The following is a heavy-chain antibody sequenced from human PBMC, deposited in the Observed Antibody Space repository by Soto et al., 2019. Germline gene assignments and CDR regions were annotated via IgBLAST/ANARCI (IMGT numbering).Heavy chain of an antibody. J-gene: IGHJ4*02. CDR2: MNHSGYT. D-gene: IGHD4-17*01. CDR1: GGSISSGGYS. CDR3: ARVYGDHTGAFDY. V-gene: IGHV4-30-2*01. Sequence: HLQLQESGSGLVNPSQTLALTCAGSGGSISSGGYSWSWIRQPPGKGLEWIGYMNHSGYTFYNPSLQSRVTISADWSKNHFSLNLSSVTVADTAVYYCARVYGDHTGAFDYWGQGTLVTVSS.